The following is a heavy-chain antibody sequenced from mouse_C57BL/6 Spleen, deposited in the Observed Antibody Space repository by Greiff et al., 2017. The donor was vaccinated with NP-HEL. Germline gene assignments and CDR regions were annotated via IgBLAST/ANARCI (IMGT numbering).Heavy chain of an antibody. CDR2: IYPGSGST. Sequence: QVQLKQPGAELVKPGASVKMSCKASGYTFTSYWITWVKQRPGQGLEWIGDIYPGSGSTNYNEKFKSKATLTVDTSSSTAYMQLRSLTSEDSAVYYGALGGDGGYYFDYWGQGTTLTVSS. CDR3: ALGGDGGYYFDY. CDR1: GYTFTSYW. J-gene: IGHJ2*01. D-gene: IGHD3-3*01. V-gene: IGHV1-55*01.